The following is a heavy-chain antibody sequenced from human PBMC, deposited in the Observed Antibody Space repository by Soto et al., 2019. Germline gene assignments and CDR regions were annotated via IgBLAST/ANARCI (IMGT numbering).Heavy chain of an antibody. J-gene: IGHJ6*02. CDR2: ISGSGGST. CDR1: GFTFSNYD. CDR3: AKVLNWGSHYYGMDV. D-gene: IGHD7-27*01. V-gene: IGHV3-23*01. Sequence: XGSLRLSCEASGFTFSNYDMSWVRQAPGKGLEWVSGISGSGGSTYHADSVKGRFTISRDNSKNTLFLQMKSLTAEDTAVYYCAKVLNWGSHYYGMDVWGQGTTVTVSS.